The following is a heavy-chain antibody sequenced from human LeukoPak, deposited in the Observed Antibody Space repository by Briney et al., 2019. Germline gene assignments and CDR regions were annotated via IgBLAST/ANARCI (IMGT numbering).Heavy chain of an antibody. D-gene: IGHD3-3*01. J-gene: IGHJ4*02. CDR1: GYTFTGYY. CDR2: INPNGGGT. CDR3: ARVPITIFGVVILPPFDY. V-gene: IGHV1-2*02. Sequence: GASVKVSCKASGYTFTGYYMHWVRQAPGQGLEWMGWINPNGGGTSYAQKFQGRVTMTRDTSISTAYMELSRLRSDDTAVYYCARVPITIFGVVILPPFDYWGQGTLVTVSS.